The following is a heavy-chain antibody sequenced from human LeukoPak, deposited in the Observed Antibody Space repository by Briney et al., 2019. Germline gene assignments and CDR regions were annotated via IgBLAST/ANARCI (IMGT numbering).Heavy chain of an antibody. V-gene: IGHV3-30-3*01. CDR3: ASSSSGWFDP. Sequence: PERSLRLSCAASGFTFSSYAMHWVRQAPGKGLEWVAVISYDGSNKYYADSVKGRFTISRDNSKNTLYLQMNSLRAEDTAVYYCASSSSGWFDPWGQGTLVTVSS. D-gene: IGHD6-19*01. CDR2: ISYDGSNK. J-gene: IGHJ5*02. CDR1: GFTFSSYA.